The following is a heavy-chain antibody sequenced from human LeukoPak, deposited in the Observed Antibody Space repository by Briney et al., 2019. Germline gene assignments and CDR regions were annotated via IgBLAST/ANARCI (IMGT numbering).Heavy chain of an antibody. CDR1: GYSISSGYY. D-gene: IGHD2-2*03. J-gene: IGHJ3*02. Sequence: PSETLSLTCAVSGYSISSGYYWGWIRQPPGKGLEWIGSIYHSGSTYYNPSLKSRVTISVDTSKNQFSLKLSSVTAADTAVYYCARMDIVVVPAAIAGAFDIWGQGTMATVSS. CDR2: IYHSGST. V-gene: IGHV4-38-2*01. CDR3: ARMDIVVVPAAIAGAFDI.